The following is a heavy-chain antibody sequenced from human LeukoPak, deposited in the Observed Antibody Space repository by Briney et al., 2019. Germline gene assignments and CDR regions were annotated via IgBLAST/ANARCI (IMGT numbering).Heavy chain of an antibody. Sequence: PGGSLRLSCAASGFTFSNAWMSWVRQAPGKGLEWVSYISNSGSSIFYADSVKGRFTISRGNAKNSLFLQMNSLRAEDTAVYYCTRARGAGPGAHFDYWGQGTLVTVSS. J-gene: IGHJ4*02. D-gene: IGHD3-10*01. CDR2: ISNSGSSI. CDR3: TRARGAGPGAHFDY. CDR1: GFTFSNAW. V-gene: IGHV3-11*01.